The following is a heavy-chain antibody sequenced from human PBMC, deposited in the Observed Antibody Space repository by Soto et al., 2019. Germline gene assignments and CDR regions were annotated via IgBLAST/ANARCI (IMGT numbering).Heavy chain of an antibody. J-gene: IGHJ6*02. D-gene: IGHD6-19*01. CDR1: GGSISSGGYY. Sequence: SETLSLTCTVSGGSISSGGYYWSWIRQHPGKGLEWIGYIYYSGSTHYNPSLKSRVTISVDTSKNQFSLKLSSVTAADTAVYYCARGGWYGDYYYGMDVWGQGTTVTVSS. CDR2: IYYSGST. CDR3: ARGGWYGDYYYGMDV. V-gene: IGHV4-31*03.